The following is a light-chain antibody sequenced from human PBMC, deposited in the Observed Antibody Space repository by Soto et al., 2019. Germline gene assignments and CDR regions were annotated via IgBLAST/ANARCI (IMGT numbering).Light chain of an antibody. CDR1: QDISNS. J-gene: IGKJ2*01. V-gene: IGKV1-33*01. CDR3: QQFDHLPMYT. Sequence: DIQVTQSPSSLSASVGDRVTITCQASQDISNSLNWYQQKPGKAPKLLIYDASTLETGVPSRFSGCGSGTDFTFTISSLQPEDIATYYCQQFDHLPMYTFGQGPRLEIK. CDR2: DAS.